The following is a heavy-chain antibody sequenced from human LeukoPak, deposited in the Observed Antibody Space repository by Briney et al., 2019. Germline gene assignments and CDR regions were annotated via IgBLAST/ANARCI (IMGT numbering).Heavy chain of an antibody. V-gene: IGHV1-18*04. CDR2: ISAYNGNT. J-gene: IGHJ4*02. CDR3: ARDFLGYCSSTSCYGGDY. Sequence: GASVKVSCKASGYTFTSYGISWVRQAPGQGLEWMGWISAYNGNTNYAQKLQGRVTMTTDTSTSTAYMELRSLTSDDTAVYYCARDFLGYCSSTSCYGGDYWGQGTLVTVSS. D-gene: IGHD2-2*01. CDR1: GYTFTSYG.